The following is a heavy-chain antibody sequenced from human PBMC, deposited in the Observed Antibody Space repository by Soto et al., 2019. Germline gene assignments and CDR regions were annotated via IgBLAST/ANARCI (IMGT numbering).Heavy chain of an antibody. CDR3: ASAPVSSNCGGDCYLNY. Sequence: QVQLVQSGAEVKKPGSSVKVSCKASGGTFSSYAISWVRQAPGQGLEWMGGIIPIFGTANYAQKFQGRVTITADESTSTACMELSSLRSEDTAVYYCASAPVSSNCGGDCYLNYWGQGTLVTVSS. V-gene: IGHV1-69*01. D-gene: IGHD2-21*02. CDR2: IIPIFGTA. CDR1: GGTFSSYA. J-gene: IGHJ4*02.